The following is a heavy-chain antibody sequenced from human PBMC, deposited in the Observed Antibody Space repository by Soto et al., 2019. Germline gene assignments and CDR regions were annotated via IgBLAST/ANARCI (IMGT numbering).Heavy chain of an antibody. V-gene: IGHV4-39*01. CDR3: PFGSGWYDYAFDI. CDR2: IYYSGST. CDR1: GGSISSSSYY. Sequence: SETLSLTCTVSGGSISSSSYYWGWIRQPPGKGLEWIGSIYYSGSTYYNPSLKSRVTISVDTSKNQFSLKLSSVTAADTAVYYCPFGSGWYDYAFDIWGQGTMVTVS. J-gene: IGHJ3*02. D-gene: IGHD6-19*01.